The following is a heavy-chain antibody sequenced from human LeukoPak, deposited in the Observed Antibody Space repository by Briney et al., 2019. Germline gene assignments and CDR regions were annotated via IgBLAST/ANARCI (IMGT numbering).Heavy chain of an antibody. Sequence: GRSLRLSCAASGFTFDDYAMHWVRQAPGKGLEWVSGISWNSGSIVYADSVKGRFTISRGNAKNSLYLQMNSLRAEDTALYYCAKGRAATVSAAEFDYRGQGTLVTVSS. J-gene: IGHJ4*02. D-gene: IGHD4-17*01. CDR2: ISWNSGSI. CDR1: GFTFDDYA. V-gene: IGHV3-9*01. CDR3: AKGRAATVSAAEFDY.